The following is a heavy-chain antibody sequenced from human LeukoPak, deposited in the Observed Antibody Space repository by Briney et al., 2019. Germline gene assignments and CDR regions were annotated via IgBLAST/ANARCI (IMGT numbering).Heavy chain of an antibody. CDR3: AREGGTVTTPYFDY. J-gene: IGHJ4*02. Sequence: SQTLSLTCTVSGCSFNGGDYYWSWIRQHPGKGLEWIGYIYNSGSTYYNPSLKSRVTISVDTSKNQFSLKLSSVTAADTAVYYCAREGGTVTTPYFDYWGQGTLVTVSS. CDR2: IYNSGST. D-gene: IGHD4-17*01. V-gene: IGHV4-31*03. CDR1: GCSFNGGDYY.